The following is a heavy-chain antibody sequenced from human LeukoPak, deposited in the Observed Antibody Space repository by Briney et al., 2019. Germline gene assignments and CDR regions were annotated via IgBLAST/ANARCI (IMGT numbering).Heavy chain of an antibody. CDR3: ARAGYCSSTSCYSWFDP. J-gene: IGHJ5*02. Sequence: AASVKVSCKASGYTFTGYYMHWVRQAPGQGLEWMGRINPNSGGTNYAQKFQGWVTMTRDTSISTAYMELSRLRSDDTAVYYCARAGYCSSTSCYSWFDPWGQGTLVTVSS. V-gene: IGHV1-2*04. CDR2: INPNSGGT. D-gene: IGHD2-2*02. CDR1: GYTFTGYY.